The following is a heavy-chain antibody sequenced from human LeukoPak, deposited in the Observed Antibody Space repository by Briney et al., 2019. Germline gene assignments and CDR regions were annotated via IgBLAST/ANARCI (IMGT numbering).Heavy chain of an antibody. CDR1: GGTFSSYT. D-gene: IGHD3-22*01. V-gene: IGHV1-69*02. J-gene: IGHJ4*02. CDR3: ALQYYYDGSGYYPVDY. Sequence: SVKVSCKASGGTFSSYTISWVRQAPGQGLEWMGRIIPILGIANYAQKFQGRVTITADKSTSTAYMELSSLRSEDTAVYYCALQYYYDGSGYYPVDYWGQGTLVTVSS. CDR2: IIPILGIA.